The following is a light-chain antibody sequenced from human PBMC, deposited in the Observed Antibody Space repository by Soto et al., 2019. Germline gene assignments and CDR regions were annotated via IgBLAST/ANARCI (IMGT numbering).Light chain of an antibody. CDR1: QSVSSNY. V-gene: IGKV3-20*01. CDR2: GES. CDR3: QQYGSSPTWT. J-gene: IGKJ1*01. Sequence: TQSPGTLSLSPGERATLSCRASQSVSSNYLAWYQQKPGQAPRLLIYGESTRASGSPDRFSGSGSGTDFTLTSSRLEPEDSAVYYCQQYGSSPTWTFGQGTKVDI.